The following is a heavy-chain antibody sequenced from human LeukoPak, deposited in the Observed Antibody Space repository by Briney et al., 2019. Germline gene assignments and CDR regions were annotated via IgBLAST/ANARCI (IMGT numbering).Heavy chain of an antibody. J-gene: IGHJ2*01. CDR2: ISGSGGST. CDR1: GFTFSSYA. Sequence: LSGGSLRLSCAASGFTFSSYAMSWVRQAPGKGLEWVSAISGSGGSTYYADSVKGRFTISRDNSKNTLYLQMNSLRAEDTAVYYCAKDRTVGASYWYFDLWGRGTLVTVSS. V-gene: IGHV3-23*01. D-gene: IGHD1-26*01. CDR3: AKDRTVGASYWYFDL.